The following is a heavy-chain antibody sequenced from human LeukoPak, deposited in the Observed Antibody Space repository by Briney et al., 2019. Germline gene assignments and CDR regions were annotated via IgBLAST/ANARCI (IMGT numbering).Heavy chain of an antibody. V-gene: IGHV4-59*12. D-gene: IGHD6-6*01. CDR1: GDSISSYY. J-gene: IGHJ4*02. CDR3: ARVSRSSSREDY. CDR2: IHYTGST. Sequence: PSETLSLTCTVSGDSISSYYWSWIRQPPGKGLEWIGYIHYTGSTSYNPSLGSRVTISVDTSKNQFSLKLSSVTAADTAVYYCARVSRSSSREDYWGQGTLVTVSS.